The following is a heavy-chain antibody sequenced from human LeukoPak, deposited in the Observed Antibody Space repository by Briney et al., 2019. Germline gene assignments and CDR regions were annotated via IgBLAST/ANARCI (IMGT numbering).Heavy chain of an antibody. CDR1: GFTFSSYP. J-gene: IGHJ4*02. D-gene: IGHD5-18*01. V-gene: IGHV3-23*01. CDR2: LSGSGDNT. CDR3: ARGGGYSYGSFDY. Sequence: PGGSLRLSCAASGFTFSSYPMSWVRQAPGKGLEWVSALSGSGDNTYYADSVKGRFTISRDNSKNTLYLQMNSLRAEDTAVYYCARGGGYSYGSFDYWGQGTLVTVSS.